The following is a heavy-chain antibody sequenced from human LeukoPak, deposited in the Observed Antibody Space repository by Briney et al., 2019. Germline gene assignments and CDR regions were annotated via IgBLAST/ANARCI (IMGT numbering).Heavy chain of an antibody. D-gene: IGHD6-13*01. CDR3: ARDGSSSWYKVAFDI. Sequence: ASVTVSCTASGGTFISYAISWVRQAPGQGLEWMGRIIPILGIANYAQKFQGRVTIIADKSTSTAYMELSSLRSEDTAVYYCARDGSSSWYKVAFDIWGQGTMVTVSS. V-gene: IGHV1-69*04. J-gene: IGHJ3*02. CDR2: IIPILGIA. CDR1: GGTFISYA.